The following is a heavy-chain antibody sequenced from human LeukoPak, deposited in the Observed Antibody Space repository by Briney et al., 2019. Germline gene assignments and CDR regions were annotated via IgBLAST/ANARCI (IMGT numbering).Heavy chain of an antibody. J-gene: IGHJ5*02. CDR2: ISSSSSYI. D-gene: IGHD1-7*01. V-gene: IGHV3-21*04. CDR1: GFTFSSDS. Sequence: GGSLRLSCAASGFTFSSDSMNWVRQAPGKGLGWVSSISSSSSYIYYADSVKGRFTISRDNAKNSLYLQMNSLRAEDTALYYCARGGVPGLVGTKVRRPWLDPWGQGTLVTVSS. CDR3: ARGGVPGLVGTKVRRPWLDP.